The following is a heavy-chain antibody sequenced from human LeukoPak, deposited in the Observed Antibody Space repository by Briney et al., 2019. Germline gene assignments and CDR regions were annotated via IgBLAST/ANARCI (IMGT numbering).Heavy chain of an antibody. V-gene: IGHV3-30-3*01. Sequence: GRSLRVSCAASGFTFSGYAMHWVRQAPGKGMECVAVISYDGSNKYYADSVKGRFTISRDNSKNTLYLQMNSLRAEDTAVYYCARELVGAIRTSRVFDFWGQGTLVTVSS. CDR1: GFTFSGYA. D-gene: IGHD1-26*01. CDR3: ARELVGAIRTSRVFDF. CDR2: ISYDGSNK. J-gene: IGHJ4*02.